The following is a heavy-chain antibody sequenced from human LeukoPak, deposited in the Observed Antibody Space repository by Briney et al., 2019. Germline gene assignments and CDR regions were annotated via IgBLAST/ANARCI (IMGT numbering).Heavy chain of an antibody. D-gene: IGHD3-16*01. CDR1: GFTFSSYW. J-gene: IGHJ5*02. Sequence: GGSLRLSCAASGFTFSSYWMHWVRQAPGKGLVWVSRINSDGSSTSYADSVKGRFTISRDNAKNTLYLQMNSLRAEDTAVYYCVRAGGVSSPRTWFDPWGQGTPVTVSS. CDR2: INSDGSST. V-gene: IGHV3-74*01. CDR3: VRAGGVSSPRTWFDP.